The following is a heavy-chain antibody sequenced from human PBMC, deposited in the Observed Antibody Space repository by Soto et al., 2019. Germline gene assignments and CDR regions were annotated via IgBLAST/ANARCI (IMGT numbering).Heavy chain of an antibody. CDR2: ISESRSSI. CDR1: GFPLSTYT. CDR3: VRQSTQTRFWNWFDP. J-gene: IGHJ5*02. V-gene: IGHV3-21*02. Sequence: EVRLVESGGRLVKPGESLRLSCIASGFPLSTYTMHWVRQAPGRGLEWVASISESRSSIYYADSVKGRFTISRDTANNSLFLQMNSLTAADTAIYYCVRQSTQTRFWNWFDPWGQGTLVTVSS.